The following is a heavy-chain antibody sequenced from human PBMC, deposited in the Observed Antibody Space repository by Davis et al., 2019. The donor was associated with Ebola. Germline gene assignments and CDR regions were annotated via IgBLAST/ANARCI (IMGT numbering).Heavy chain of an antibody. V-gene: IGHV3-23*01. CDR3: ARGATVVKALDY. CDR2: ISGSGGST. D-gene: IGHD4-23*01. Sequence: GESLKISCAASGFTFSSYAMHWVRQAPGKGLEWVSAISGSGGSTYYADSVKGRFTISRDNSKNTLYLQMNSLRAEDTAVYYCARGATVVKALDYWGQGTLVTVSS. J-gene: IGHJ4*02. CDR1: GFTFSSYA.